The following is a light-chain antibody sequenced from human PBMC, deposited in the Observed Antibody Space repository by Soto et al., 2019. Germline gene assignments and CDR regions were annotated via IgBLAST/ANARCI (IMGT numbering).Light chain of an antibody. CDR3: QQYDNWTRT. Sequence: DILLTQSPATLSLPPGERATLSCGASQSVSSNLAWYQQKPGKAPSLLIYGASTRASGIPARFSGSGYGTELTLTISSIKSEDFEVYYCQQYDNWTRTFGGGTKVDI. J-gene: IGKJ4*01. V-gene: IGKV3-15*01. CDR1: QSVSSN. CDR2: GAS.